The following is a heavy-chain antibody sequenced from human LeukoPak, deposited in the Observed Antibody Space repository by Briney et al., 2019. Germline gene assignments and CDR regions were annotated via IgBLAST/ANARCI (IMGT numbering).Heavy chain of an antibody. V-gene: IGHV4-39*01. Sequence: PSETLYLTCTVSSDSISSSSNYWAWVRQSPGKGLEWIGAIYYSGHTYYNPSLKSRITMSVDTSKNQFSLKVSYVTAADTAVYYCARHEEEDGYNAKTIDYWGQGTLVTVYS. CDR2: IYYSGHT. D-gene: IGHD5-24*01. CDR3: ARHEEEDGYNAKTIDY. CDR1: SDSISSSSNY. J-gene: IGHJ4*02.